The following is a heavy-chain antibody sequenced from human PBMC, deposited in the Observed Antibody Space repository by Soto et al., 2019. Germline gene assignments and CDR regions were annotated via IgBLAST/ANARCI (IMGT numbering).Heavy chain of an antibody. V-gene: IGHV5-51*01. CDR1: GYTFTSNW. J-gene: IGHJ6*02. D-gene: IGHD2-15*01. CDR2: IYPGDSDT. CDR3: ARHAAGHDYYGMYV. Sequence: GESLKISCKGSGYTFTSNWIVWVRQMPGKGLEWMGIIYPGDSDTRYSPSFQGQVTISADKSINTAYLQLSILKASDTAMYYCARHAAGHDYYGMYVWVQETTLTVSS.